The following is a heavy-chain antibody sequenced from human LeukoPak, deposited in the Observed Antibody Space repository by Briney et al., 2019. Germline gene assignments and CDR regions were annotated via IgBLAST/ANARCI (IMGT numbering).Heavy chain of an antibody. Sequence: PGGSLRLSCAASGFTFSSYSMNWVRQAPGKGLEWVSYISSSSSTIYYADSAKGRFTISRDNAKNSLYLQMNSLRAEDTAVYYCASYSAPTSGELFDYWGQGTLVTVSS. CDR1: GFTFSSYS. V-gene: IGHV3-48*01. D-gene: IGHD1-26*01. CDR3: ASYSAPTSGELFDY. J-gene: IGHJ4*02. CDR2: ISSSSSTI.